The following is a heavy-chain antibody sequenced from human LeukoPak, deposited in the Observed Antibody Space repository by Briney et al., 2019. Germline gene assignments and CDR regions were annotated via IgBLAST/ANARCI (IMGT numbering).Heavy chain of an antibody. CDR3: ARPSIVGATYRGAFDI. J-gene: IGHJ3*02. CDR1: GYPINNAYY. D-gene: IGHD1-26*01. V-gene: IGHV4-38-2*02. Sequence: SETLSLTCTVSGYPINNAYYWVWIRQPPGRGLEWIGSLYHPDSTYYNPSLKSRVTISVDTSKNQFSLKLSSVTAADTAVYYCARPSIVGATYRGAFDIWGQGTMVTVSS. CDR2: LYHPDST.